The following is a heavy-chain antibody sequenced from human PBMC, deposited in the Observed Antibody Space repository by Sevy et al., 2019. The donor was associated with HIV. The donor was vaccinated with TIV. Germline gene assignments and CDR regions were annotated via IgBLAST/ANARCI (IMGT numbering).Heavy chain of an antibody. CDR3: STSRRDDYNYYFDY. CDR2: ISTGGAGESTI. V-gene: IGHV3-48*03. J-gene: IGHJ4*02. D-gene: IGHD4-4*01. Sequence: GGSLRLSCAASGFTFRSYEFNWVRQAPGKGLQWISHISTGGAGESTIFYADSVKGRFTISTENAKNSVILQMMSLKAEDTAVYSMSTSRRDDYNYYFDYWGQGTLVTVSS. CDR1: GFTFRSYE.